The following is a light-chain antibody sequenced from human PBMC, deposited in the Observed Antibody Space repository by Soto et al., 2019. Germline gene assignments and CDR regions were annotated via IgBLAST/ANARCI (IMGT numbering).Light chain of an antibody. Sequence: QLVLTQSPSASASLRASVKLTCTLSSGHSNYAIAWHQQQPEKGPRYLMKVNSDGTHRKGDGIPDRFSGSSSGAERYLTISSLQSEDEADYYWPTWDTGIHVVFGGGTKLTVL. V-gene: IGLV4-69*01. CDR3: PTWDTGIHVV. CDR2: VNSDGTH. J-gene: IGLJ2*01. CDR1: SGHSNYA.